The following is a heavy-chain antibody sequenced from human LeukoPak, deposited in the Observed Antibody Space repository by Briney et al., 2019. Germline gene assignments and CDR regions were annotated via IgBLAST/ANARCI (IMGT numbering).Heavy chain of an antibody. J-gene: IGHJ4*02. CDR3: AKSGGYGLIDY. CDR2: IYYTGNT. D-gene: IGHD1-26*01. Sequence: SETLSLTCAVSGASISGSGYYLGWIRQPPGKGLEWIGNIYYTGNTYYNASLQSRVTISIDTSKNQFSLRLNSVTAADTAMYYCAKSGGYGLIDYWGQGIPVTVSS. CDR1: GASISGSGYY. V-gene: IGHV4-39*01.